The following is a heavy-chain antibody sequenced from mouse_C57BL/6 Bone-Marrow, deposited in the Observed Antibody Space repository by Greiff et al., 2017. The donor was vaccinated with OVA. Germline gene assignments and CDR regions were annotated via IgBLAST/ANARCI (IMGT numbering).Heavy chain of an antibody. CDR1: GFNIKDDY. CDR3: TTYRY. Sequence: EVQLQQSGAELVRPGASVKLSCTASGFNIKDDYMHWVKARPEQGLEWIGWIDPGNGDTEYASKFQGKATITADTSSKTVYLHISSLTSEDTAVYYCTTYRYWGQGTTLTVSS. CDR2: IDPGNGDT. J-gene: IGHJ2*01. V-gene: IGHV14-4*01.